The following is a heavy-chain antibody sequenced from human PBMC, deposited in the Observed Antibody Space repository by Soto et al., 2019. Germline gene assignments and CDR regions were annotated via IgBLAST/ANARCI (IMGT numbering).Heavy chain of an antibody. CDR3: ARGYCSGGSCYYFDY. D-gene: IGHD2-15*01. J-gene: IGHJ4*02. Sequence: ASVKVSCKASGYTFTSYDINWVRQATGQGLELMGWMNPNSGNTGYAQKFQGRVTMTRNTSISTAYMELSSLRSEDTAVYYCARGYCSGGSCYYFDYWGQGTLVTVSS. CDR1: GYTFTSYD. CDR2: MNPNSGNT. V-gene: IGHV1-8*01.